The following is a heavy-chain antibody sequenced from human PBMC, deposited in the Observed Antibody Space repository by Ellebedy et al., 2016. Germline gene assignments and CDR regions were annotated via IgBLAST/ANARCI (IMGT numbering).Heavy chain of an antibody. CDR3: AKVSAPRWLGSAFDI. J-gene: IGHJ3*02. V-gene: IGHV3-9*01. CDR2: ISWNSGSI. D-gene: IGHD4-23*01. Sequence: SLKISXAASGFTFDDYAMHWVRQAPGKGLEWVSGISWNSGSIDYADSVKGRFTISRDNAKNSLYLQMNRLRAEDTALYYCAKVSAPRWLGSAFDIWGQGTMVTVSS. CDR1: GFTFDDYA.